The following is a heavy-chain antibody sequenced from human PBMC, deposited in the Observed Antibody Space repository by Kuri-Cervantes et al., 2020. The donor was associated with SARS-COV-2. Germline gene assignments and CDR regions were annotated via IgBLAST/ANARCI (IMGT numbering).Heavy chain of an antibody. CDR2: VSYDGSNT. Sequence: GESLKISCAASGFTFSSYSMHWVRQAPGKGLEWVAVVSYDGSNTYYSDSVRGRFTISRDNSNNALYMQMNSLRTDDTGLYYCAKAGRPTRVGGVFDYWGQGTPVTVSS. D-gene: IGHD1-26*01. J-gene: IGHJ4*02. CDR3: AKAGRPTRVGGVFDY. V-gene: IGHV3-30*04. CDR1: GFTFSSYS.